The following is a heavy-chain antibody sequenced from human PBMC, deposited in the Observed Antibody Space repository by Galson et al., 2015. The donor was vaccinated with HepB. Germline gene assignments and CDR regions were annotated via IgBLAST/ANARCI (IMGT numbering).Heavy chain of an antibody. CDR2: ISGYKGNT. CDR1: GYTFTNFG. V-gene: IGHV1-18*01. J-gene: IGHJ5*02. CDR3: ATARYDTSPPDT. Sequence: SVKVSCKASGYTFTNFGISWVRQAPGQGLEWMAWISGYKGNTNYAQKFQGRVTLTTDTSTSTAYMDLRCLTSDDTAVYYCATARYDTSPPDTWGQGTLVTVSS. D-gene: IGHD3-22*01.